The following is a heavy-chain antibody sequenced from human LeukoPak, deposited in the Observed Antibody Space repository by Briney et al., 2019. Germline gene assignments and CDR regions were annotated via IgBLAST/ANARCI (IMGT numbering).Heavy chain of an antibody. CDR2: ISSSSGTI. D-gene: IGHD5-18*01. CDR1: GFTLSSYA. V-gene: IGHV3-48*01. J-gene: IGHJ4*02. CDR3: ARGLQLWLGGDFDY. Sequence: GGSLRLSCAASGFTLSSYAMNWVRQAPGKGLEWVSYISSSSGTIYYVDSVKGRFTISRDNAKNSLYLQMNSLRAEDTAVYYCARGLQLWLGGDFDYWGQGTLVTVSS.